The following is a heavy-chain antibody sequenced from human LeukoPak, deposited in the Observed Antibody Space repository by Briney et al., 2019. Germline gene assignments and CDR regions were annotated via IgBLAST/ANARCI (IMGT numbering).Heavy chain of an antibody. CDR3: ARDRGYSTFDI. Sequence: PGGSLRLSCAASGFTFSSYDMLWVRQATGKGLEWVSAINTAGDTFYSGSVRGRFTISRENAKNSFYLQMNSPRAGDTAVYYCARDRGYSTFDIWGQGTMVTVSS. J-gene: IGHJ3*02. CDR2: INTAGDT. CDR1: GFTFSSYD. V-gene: IGHV3-13*04. D-gene: IGHD5-18*01.